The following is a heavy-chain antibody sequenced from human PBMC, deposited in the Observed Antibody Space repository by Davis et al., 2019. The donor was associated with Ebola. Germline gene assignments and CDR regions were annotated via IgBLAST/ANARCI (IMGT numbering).Heavy chain of an antibody. CDR3: ARENGGDFPFRFDY. D-gene: IGHD2-21*02. CDR2: MYYTGTT. Sequence: SETLSLTCTVSGGSVSVGTYYWSWIRQPPGKGLEWIGSMYYTGTTNYNPSLKSRVTISVDTSKNQFSLNLWSVTAADTAVYYCARENGGDFPFRFDYWGQGTLVTVSS. V-gene: IGHV4-61*01. J-gene: IGHJ4*02. CDR1: GGSVSVGTYY.